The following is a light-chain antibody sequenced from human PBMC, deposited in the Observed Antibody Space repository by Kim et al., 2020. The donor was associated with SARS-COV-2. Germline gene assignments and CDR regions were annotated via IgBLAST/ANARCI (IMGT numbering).Light chain of an antibody. CDR3: QQHYIYPLT. V-gene: IGKV1-8*01. J-gene: IGKJ4*01. Sequence: ASAEDRVTITCRASQDISHSLAWYQQKPGKAPELLIYDAFTLQSGVSPRFSGSRSGTDFTLTISSLQSEDFATYYCQQHYIYPLTFGGGTKVDIK. CDR1: QDISHS. CDR2: DAF.